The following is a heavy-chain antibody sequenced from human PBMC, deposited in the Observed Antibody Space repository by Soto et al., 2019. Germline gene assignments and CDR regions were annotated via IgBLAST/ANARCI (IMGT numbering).Heavy chain of an antibody. V-gene: IGHV4-4*07. D-gene: IGHD1-20*01. CDR1: GDAFSGYY. CDR3: AREYNWNLDY. CDR2: VYTSGNT. J-gene: IGHJ4*02. Sequence: QVQLQESGPGLVKPSETLSLTCTVSGDAFSGYYWSWIRQPAGKGLEWIGRVYTSGNTDYNPSLKSRVTVSVDTSKNQFSLKLSSVTAADTAVYYCAREYNWNLDYWGQGTLVTVSS.